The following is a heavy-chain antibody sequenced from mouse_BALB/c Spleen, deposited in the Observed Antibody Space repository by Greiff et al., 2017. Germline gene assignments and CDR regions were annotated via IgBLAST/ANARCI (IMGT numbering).Heavy chain of an antibody. V-gene: IGHV5-17*02. D-gene: IGHD2-1*01. Sequence: DVKLQESGGGLVQPGGSRKLSCAASGFTFSSFGMHWVRQAPEKGLEWVAYISSGSSTIYYADTVKGRFTISRDNPKNTLFLQMTSLRSEDTAMYYCARDGNYLAWFAYWGQGTLVTVSA. CDR2: ISSGSSTI. CDR1: GFTFSSFG. J-gene: IGHJ3*01. CDR3: ARDGNYLAWFAY.